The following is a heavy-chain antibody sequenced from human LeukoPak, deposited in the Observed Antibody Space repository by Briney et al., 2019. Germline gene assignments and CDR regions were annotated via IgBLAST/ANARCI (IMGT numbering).Heavy chain of an antibody. Sequence: GGSLRLSCAASGFTFSSYEMNWVRQAPGKGLEWVSYISSSGSTIYYADSVKGRFTISRDNSKNSLYLQMNSLRTEDTALYYCAKGGGYRIAAAGSPDYWGQGTLVTVSS. D-gene: IGHD6-13*01. CDR3: AKGGGYRIAAAGSPDY. V-gene: IGHV3-48*03. CDR2: ISSSGSTI. CDR1: GFTFSSYE. J-gene: IGHJ4*02.